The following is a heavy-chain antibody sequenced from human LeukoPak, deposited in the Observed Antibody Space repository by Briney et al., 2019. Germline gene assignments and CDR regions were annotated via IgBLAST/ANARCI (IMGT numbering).Heavy chain of an antibody. CDR1: GYTFTSYG. CDR3: ARGPELWLGETNWFDP. Sequence: GASVKVSCKASGYTFTSYGISWVRQAPGQGLEWMGWISAYNGNTNYAQKLQGRVTMTTDTSTSTAYMELRSLRSDDTAVYYCARGPELWLGETNWFDPWGQGTLVTVSS. V-gene: IGHV1-18*04. CDR2: ISAYNGNT. D-gene: IGHD3-10*01. J-gene: IGHJ5*02.